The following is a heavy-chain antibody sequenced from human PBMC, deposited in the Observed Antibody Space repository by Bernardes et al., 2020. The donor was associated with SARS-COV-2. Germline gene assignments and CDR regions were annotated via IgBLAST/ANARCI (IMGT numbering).Heavy chain of an antibody. V-gene: IGHV3-74*01. CDR2: INGDGNSI. CDR3: ARGSGNYYFDY. Sequence: GGPLRLFCAACGFTFSSYWMHWIRQVPGKGLVWVSRINGDGNSINYADSVKGRFTISRDNAKNTLYLQMTSLTADDTALYYCARGSGNYYFDYWGRGTLITVSS. D-gene: IGHD6-19*01. CDR1: GFTFSSYW. J-gene: IGHJ4*02.